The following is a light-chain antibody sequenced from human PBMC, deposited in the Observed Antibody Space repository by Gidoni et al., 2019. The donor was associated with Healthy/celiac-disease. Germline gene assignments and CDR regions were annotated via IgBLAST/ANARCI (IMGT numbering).Light chain of an antibody. CDR3: QHSYSTPLT. V-gene: IGKV1-39*01. CDR2: AAT. Sequence: DIQMTPSPSSLSASVGDRVTITCRASKSISSYLKWYQQKPGKAPKLLIDAATSLQSVVPSKCSGRGAGKDFTPTSSRLQPEDAATYYWQHSYSTPLTFGGGTKVEIK. J-gene: IGKJ4*01. CDR1: KSISSY.